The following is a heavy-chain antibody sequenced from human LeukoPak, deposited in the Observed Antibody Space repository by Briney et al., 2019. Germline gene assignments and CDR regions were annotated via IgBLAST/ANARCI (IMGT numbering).Heavy chain of an antibody. CDR2: IYYSGST. J-gene: IGHJ4*02. D-gene: IGHD3-16*02. Sequence: SETLSLTCTVSGGSISSYYWGWIRQPPGKGLEWIGSIYYSGSTYYNPSLKSRVTISVDTSKNQFSLKLSSVTAADTAVYYCARGLLGELSLLGYWGQGTLVTVSS. CDR3: ARGLLGELSLLGY. V-gene: IGHV4-39*01. CDR1: GGSISSYY.